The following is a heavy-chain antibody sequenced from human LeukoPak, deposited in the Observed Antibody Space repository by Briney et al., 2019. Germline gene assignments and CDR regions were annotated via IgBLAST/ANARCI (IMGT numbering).Heavy chain of an antibody. J-gene: IGHJ4*02. V-gene: IGHV3-7*01. Sequence: QTGGSLRLSCAASGFTFSSYWMSWVRQAPGKGLEWVANIKQDGSEKYYVDSVRGRFTISRDNAKNSLYLQMNILRAEDTAVYYCAREGDPAAVVFDYWGQGTLVTVSS. CDR3: AREGDPAAVVFDY. CDR1: GFTFSSYW. D-gene: IGHD2-2*01. CDR2: IKQDGSEK.